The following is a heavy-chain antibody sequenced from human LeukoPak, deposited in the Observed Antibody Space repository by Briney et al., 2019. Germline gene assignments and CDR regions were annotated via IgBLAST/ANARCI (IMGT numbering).Heavy chain of an antibody. Sequence: GRSLRLSCAASGFTFSSYGMHWVRQAPGKGLEWVAVISHDGSNKYYADSVKGRFTISRDNSKNTLYLQMNSLRAEDTAVYYCAKTVSSGPFAPYFDYWGQGTLVTVSS. CDR3: AKTVSSGPFAPYFDY. CDR1: GFTFSSYG. CDR2: ISHDGSNK. J-gene: IGHJ4*02. D-gene: IGHD6-19*01. V-gene: IGHV3-30*18.